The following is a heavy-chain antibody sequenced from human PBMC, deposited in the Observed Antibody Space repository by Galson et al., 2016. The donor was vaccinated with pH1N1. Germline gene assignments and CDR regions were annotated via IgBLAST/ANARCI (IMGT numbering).Heavy chain of an antibody. D-gene: IGHD3-10*01. CDR2: IGFSGGST. CDR3: AKGNWFESSQLDP. V-gene: IGHV3-23*01. Sequence: SLRLSCAATGFNFGNYAMRWVRQAPGKGLEWVSSIGFSGGSTFHVASVKGRLTLSRDNSKNTLFLQKNSLRAEDTAVYYCAKGNWFESSQLDPWGQGTLVTVSS. CDR1: GFNFGNYA. J-gene: IGHJ5*02.